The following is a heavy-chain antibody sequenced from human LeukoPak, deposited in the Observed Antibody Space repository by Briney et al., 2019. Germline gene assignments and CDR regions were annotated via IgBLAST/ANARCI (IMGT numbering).Heavy chain of an antibody. V-gene: IGHV4-31*03. CDR2: IYYSGST. Sequence: SETLSLTCTVSGGSISSGGYYWSWIRQHPGKGLEWIGYIYYSGSTYYNPSLKSRVTISVDTSKNQFSLKLSSVTAADTAVYYCARGNSYGYRGSDWFDPWGQGTLVTVSS. CDR3: ARGNSYGYRGSDWFDP. CDR1: GGSISSGGYY. J-gene: IGHJ5*02. D-gene: IGHD5-18*01.